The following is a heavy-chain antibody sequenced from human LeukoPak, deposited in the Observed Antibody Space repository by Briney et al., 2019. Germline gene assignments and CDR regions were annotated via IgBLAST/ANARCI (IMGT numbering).Heavy chain of an antibody. CDR1: GGSISSHY. CDR2: IFYSGST. Sequence: PSETLSLTCTVSGGSISSHYWSWIRQPPGKGLEWIGYIFYSGSTNCNPSLKSRLTMSVDTSKNQFSLKLSSVTAADTAVYYCARSLRYFADWGQGTLVTVSS. V-gene: IGHV4-59*11. J-gene: IGHJ4*02. CDR3: ARSLRYFAD. D-gene: IGHD3-9*01.